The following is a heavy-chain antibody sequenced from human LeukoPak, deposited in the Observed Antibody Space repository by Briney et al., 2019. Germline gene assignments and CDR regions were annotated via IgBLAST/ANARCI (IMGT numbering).Heavy chain of an antibody. CDR3: AKPLGYSYGVDAFDV. CDR2: ISGSGDT. V-gene: IGHV3-23*01. D-gene: IGHD5-18*01. CDR1: GFTFSRYA. Sequence: GGSLRLSCAASGFTFSRYAMSWVRQAPGTGLDWVSGISGSGDTYNADSVKGRFSISRDNSKNALHLQMNSLRAEDTAVCYCAKPLGYSYGVDAFDVWGQGTMVTVSS. J-gene: IGHJ3*01.